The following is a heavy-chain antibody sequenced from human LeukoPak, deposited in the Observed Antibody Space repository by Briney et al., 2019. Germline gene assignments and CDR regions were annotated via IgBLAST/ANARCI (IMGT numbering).Heavy chain of an antibody. CDR1: RYTFTSYG. Sequence: ASLKVSSKASRYTFTSYGISWVRHAPEQGLEWMGWISAYNGNTNYAQKLQGRVTMTTDPSTSTGYMELRSLRSDDTAVYFCGRATGQPDHWYVDLWGRGTLVTVSS. J-gene: IGHJ2*01. V-gene: IGHV1-18*01. CDR3: GRATGQPDHWYVDL. D-gene: IGHD1-1*01. CDR2: ISAYNGNT.